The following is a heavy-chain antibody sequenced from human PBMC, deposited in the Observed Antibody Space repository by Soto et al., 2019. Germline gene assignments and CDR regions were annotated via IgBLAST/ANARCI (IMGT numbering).Heavy chain of an antibody. D-gene: IGHD3-3*01. CDR3: AKIVTRHSRVPVLDQ. V-gene: IGHV3-9*01. CDR2: ISWDSGRI. Sequence: EEQLVESGGGLVQPGRSLRLSCVAAGLRFDEYARHWVRQAPGKGLEWVSVISWDSGRINYSGSVRGRFTVSRNNAKNSLYRHMPSLRSEDTAFCYGAKIVTRHSRVPVLDQWGQGALVSVSP. J-gene: IGHJ4*02. CDR1: GLRFDEYA.